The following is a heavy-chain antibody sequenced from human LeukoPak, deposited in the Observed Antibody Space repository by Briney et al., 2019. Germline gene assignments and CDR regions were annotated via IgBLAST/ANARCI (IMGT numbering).Heavy chain of an antibody. D-gene: IGHD4-17*01. CDR3: ATRDYENWFDP. CDR1: GGSFSGYC. CDR2: ISHSGST. Sequence: SETLSLTCAVYGGSFSGYCWSWIRQPPGKGLEWIGEISHSGSTNYNPSLKSRVTISVDTSKNQFSLKLSSVTAADTAVYYCATRDYENWFDPWGQGTLVTVSS. V-gene: IGHV4-34*01. J-gene: IGHJ5*02.